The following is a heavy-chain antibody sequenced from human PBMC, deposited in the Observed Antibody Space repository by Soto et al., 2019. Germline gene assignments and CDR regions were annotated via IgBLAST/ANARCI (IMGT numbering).Heavy chain of an antibody. CDR1: GGSIRSSSYY. CDR2: IYYSGST. J-gene: IGHJ6*02. V-gene: IGHV4-39*01. CDR3: ARLPAGKRLLGPSYYYYYGMDV. D-gene: IGHD2-15*01. Sequence: PSETLSHTCTVAGGSIRSSSYYWGWIRQPPGKGLECIGSIYYSGSTYYNPSLKSRVTISVDTSKNQFSLKLSSVTAADTAVYYCARLPAGKRLLGPSYYYYYGMDVWGQGTTVTVSS.